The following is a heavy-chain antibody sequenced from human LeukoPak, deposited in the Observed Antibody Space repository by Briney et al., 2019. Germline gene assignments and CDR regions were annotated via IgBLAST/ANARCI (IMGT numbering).Heavy chain of an antibody. V-gene: IGHV1-69*04. CDR2: IIPILGIA. CDR1: GGTFSSYA. Sequence: SVKVSCKASGGTFSSYAISWVRQAPGQGLEWMGRIIPILGIANYAQKLQGRVTITADKSTSTAYMELSSLRSEDTAVYYCARDPRYYFDYWGQGTLVTVSS. J-gene: IGHJ4*02. CDR3: ARDPRYYFDY.